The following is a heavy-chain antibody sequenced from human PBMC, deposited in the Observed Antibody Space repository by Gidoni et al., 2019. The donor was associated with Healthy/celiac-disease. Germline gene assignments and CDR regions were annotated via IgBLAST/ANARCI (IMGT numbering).Heavy chain of an antibody. CDR2: ISWNSGSI. V-gene: IGHV3-9*01. Sequence: EVQLVESGGGLVQPGRSLRLSCAASGFTFDDYAMHWVRQAPGKGLEWVSGISWNSGSIGYADSVKGRFTISRDNAKNSLYLQMNSLRAEDTALYYCAKDRVEYYYGSGSYYSFDYWGQGTLVTVSS. J-gene: IGHJ4*02. CDR3: AKDRVEYYYGSGSYYSFDY. CDR1: GFTFDDYA. D-gene: IGHD3-10*01.